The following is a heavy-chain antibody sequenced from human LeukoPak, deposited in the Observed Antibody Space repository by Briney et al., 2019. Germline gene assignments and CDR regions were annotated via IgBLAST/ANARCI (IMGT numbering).Heavy chain of an antibody. CDR1: GFTFNDYY. CDR3: ATDGAGFDT. J-gene: IGHJ5*02. Sequence: GGSLRLSCAASGFTFNDYYMSWIRHAPGKGREWVSYINICGTNTHYADSVKGRLTISRDNAKKPLYLEMNNLRAEDTAVYYGATDGAGFDTWGQGVLVTVSS. V-gene: IGHV3-11*01. CDR2: INICGTNT.